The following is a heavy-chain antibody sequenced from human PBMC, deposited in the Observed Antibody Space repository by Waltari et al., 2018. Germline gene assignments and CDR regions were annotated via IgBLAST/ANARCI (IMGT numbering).Heavy chain of an antibody. CDR3: TTGSVEGY. CDR1: GVTFSNAW. D-gene: IGHD2-15*01. Sequence: EVQLVESGGGLVKPGCSLRLSCAASGVTFSNAWMNWVRQAPGKGMEWVARIKMKAHGETTDYAAPVRGRFTISRDDSKNTLYLQMNSLKTEDAAVYYCTTGSVEGYWGQGTLVTVSS. J-gene: IGHJ4*02. CDR2: IKMKAHGETT. V-gene: IGHV3-15*01.